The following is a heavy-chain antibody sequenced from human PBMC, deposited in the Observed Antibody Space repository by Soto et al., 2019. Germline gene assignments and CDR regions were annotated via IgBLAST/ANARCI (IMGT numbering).Heavy chain of an antibody. D-gene: IGHD2-15*01. CDR2: ISGSGGST. J-gene: IGHJ4*02. CDR1: GFTFSSYA. V-gene: IGHV3-23*01. Sequence: PGGSLRLSCAASGFTFSSYAMSWVRQAPGKGLEWVLAISGSGGSTYYADSVKGRFTISRDNSKNTLYLQMNSLRAEDTAVYYCAKRIHRAREYCFDYWGQGTLVTVSS. CDR3: AKRIHRAREYCFDY.